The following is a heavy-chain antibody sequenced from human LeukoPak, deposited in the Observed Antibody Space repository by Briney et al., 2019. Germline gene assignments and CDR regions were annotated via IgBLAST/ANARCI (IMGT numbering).Heavy chain of an antibody. D-gene: IGHD6-13*01. Sequence: SETLSLTCTVSGGSISSSSSYWGWIRQPPGKGLEWIGNIYYSGRTYYNPSLKSRVTISVDTSRNQFSLKLSSVTAADTAVYYCARDRVTGGSSWYDAWGQGTLVTVSS. CDR1: GGSISSSSSY. J-gene: IGHJ5*02. CDR3: ARDRVTGGSSWYDA. V-gene: IGHV4-39*02. CDR2: IYYSGRT.